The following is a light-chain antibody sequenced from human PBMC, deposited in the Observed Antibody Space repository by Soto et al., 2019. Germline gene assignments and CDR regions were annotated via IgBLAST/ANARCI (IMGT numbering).Light chain of an antibody. CDR3: AAWDDSLNDYV. CDR1: NSNIGSKT. J-gene: IGLJ1*01. V-gene: IGLV1-44*01. CDR2: SNN. Sequence: QSVLTQPPSASATPGQRVTISCSGRNSNIGSKTVNWYQQLPGTAPKLLIYSNNQRPSGVPDRLSGSKSGTSASLAISGLQSEDEADYYCAAWDDSLNDYVFGTGTKVTVL.